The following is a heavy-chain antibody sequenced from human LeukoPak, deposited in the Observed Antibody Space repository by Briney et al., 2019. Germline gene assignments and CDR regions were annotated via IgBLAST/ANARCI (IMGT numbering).Heavy chain of an antibody. Sequence: SETLSLTCTVSGGSISSYYWSWIRQPPGKGLEWIGDVYYSGSTDYNPSLNGRVTMSLDKSRNQLSLKLTSVTAADTAIYYCSRESGAFCPFGYWGQGTLVIVPP. D-gene: IGHD1-26*01. CDR2: VYYSGST. CDR1: GGSISSYY. CDR3: SRESGAFCPFGY. J-gene: IGHJ4*02. V-gene: IGHV4-59*12.